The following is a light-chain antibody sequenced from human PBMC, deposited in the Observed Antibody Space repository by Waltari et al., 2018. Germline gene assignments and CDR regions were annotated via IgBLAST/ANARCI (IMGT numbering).Light chain of an antibody. V-gene: IGLV6-57*03. J-gene: IGLJ2*01. CDR1: SGSIAVNF. CDR3: QSYDGRDHVI. CDR2: EDR. Sequence: FVLTQPHSVSESPGKTVIISCTRSSGSIAVNFVQWFRQRPGGAPSTVIFEDRQRHVGSPNRFSASIDRPANSAYLTISGLEPEDEADYYCQSYDGRDHVIFGGGTKLTVL.